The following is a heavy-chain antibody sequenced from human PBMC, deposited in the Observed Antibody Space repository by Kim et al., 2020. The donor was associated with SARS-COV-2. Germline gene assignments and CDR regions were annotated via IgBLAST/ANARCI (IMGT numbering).Heavy chain of an antibody. CDR1: GFTFDDYA. D-gene: IGHD1-20*01. Sequence: GGSLRLFCAASGFTFDDYAMHWVRQAPGKGLEWVSGISWNSGSIGYADSVKGRFTISRDNAKNSLYLQMNSLRAEDTALYYCAKDTAHLITGTTSYYYYYYGMDVWGQGTTVTVSS. CDR2: ISWNSGSI. J-gene: IGHJ6*02. V-gene: IGHV3-9*01. CDR3: AKDTAHLITGTTSYYYYYYGMDV.